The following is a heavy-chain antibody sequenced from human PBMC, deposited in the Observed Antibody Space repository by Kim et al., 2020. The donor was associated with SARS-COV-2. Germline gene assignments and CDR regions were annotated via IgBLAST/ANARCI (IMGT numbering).Heavy chain of an antibody. D-gene: IGHD6-13*01. J-gene: IGHJ4*02. CDR1: GFTVSTSA. CDR3: ARHPQRGSWYFDY. Sequence: GGSLRLSCAASGFTVSTSAMSWVRQAPGKGLECVSYINNNGDTIYYADSVKGRFTISRDNVKNSLYLQMNSLRAEDTAVYYCARHPQRGSWYFDYWGQGILITRSP. CDR2: INNNGDTI. V-gene: IGHV3-48*03.